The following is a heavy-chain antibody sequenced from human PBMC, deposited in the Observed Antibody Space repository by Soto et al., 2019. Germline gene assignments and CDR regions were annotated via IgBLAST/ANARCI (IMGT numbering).Heavy chain of an antibody. CDR3: ARYDYNGYYFDY. J-gene: IGHJ4*02. V-gene: IGHV1-46*01. D-gene: IGHD4-4*01. CDR1: GYTFSTYY. CDR2: INTSGGST. Sequence: VASVKVSCKASGYTFSTYYMHWVRQAPGQGYEWMGIINTSGGSTTYAQKFQGRVTMTRDTSTTTVYMELSSLKSEDTAVYYCARYDYNGYYFDYWGQGTLVTVSS.